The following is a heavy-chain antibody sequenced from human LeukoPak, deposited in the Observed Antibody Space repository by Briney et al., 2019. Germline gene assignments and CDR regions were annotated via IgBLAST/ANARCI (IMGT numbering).Heavy chain of an antibody. Sequence: GGSLRLSCAASGFTFSSYWMSWVRQAPGKGLEWVANIKQDGSEKYYVDSVKGRFTISRDNAKNSLYLQMNSLRAEDTAVYYCARGGPYYDFWSGYYHGAFDIWGQGTMVAVSS. D-gene: IGHD3-3*01. CDR1: GFTFSSYW. CDR3: ARGGPYYDFWSGYYHGAFDI. CDR2: IKQDGSEK. J-gene: IGHJ3*02. V-gene: IGHV3-7*01.